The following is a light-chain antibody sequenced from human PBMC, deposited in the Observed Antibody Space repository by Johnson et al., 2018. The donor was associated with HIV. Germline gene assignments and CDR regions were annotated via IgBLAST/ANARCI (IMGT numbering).Light chain of an antibody. Sequence: LTQPPSVSAAPGQKVTISCSGSSSNIGNNYISWYQQFPGTAPKLLIYENNKRPSGIPDRFSGSKSGTSATLGITGLQTGDEADYYCRTWDSSLSAYVFGTGTKVTGL. CDR1: SSNIGNNY. J-gene: IGLJ1*01. V-gene: IGLV1-51*02. CDR3: RTWDSSLSAYV. CDR2: ENN.